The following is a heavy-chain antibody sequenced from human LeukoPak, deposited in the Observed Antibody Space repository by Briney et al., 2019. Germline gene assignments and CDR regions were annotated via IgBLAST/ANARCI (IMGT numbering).Heavy chain of an antibody. J-gene: IGHJ4*02. V-gene: IGHV4-4*02. CDR1: GGSISSSNW. D-gene: IGHD6-19*01. CDR2: IYHSGST. Sequence: SGTLSHTCAVSGGSISSSNWWSWVRQPPGKGLEWIGEIYHSGSTNYNPSLKSRVTISVDTSKNQFSLKLSSVTAADTAVYYCARVGSDSSGWYYFDYWGQGTLVTVSS. CDR3: ARVGSDSSGWYYFDY.